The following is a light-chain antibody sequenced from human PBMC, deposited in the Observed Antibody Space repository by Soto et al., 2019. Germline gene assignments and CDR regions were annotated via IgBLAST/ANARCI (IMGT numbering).Light chain of an antibody. CDR3: QQYNSWPRT. V-gene: IGKV3-15*01. CDR1: QSVSSN. Sequence: EIVMTQSPATLSVSPGERATLSCRASQSVSSNLAWYQQKPDQAPRLLIYGASTRATGIPARFSGSGSGTEFTLTISSLQSEDFAFYYCQQYNSWPRTFGPGTKVDIK. J-gene: IGKJ1*01. CDR2: GAS.